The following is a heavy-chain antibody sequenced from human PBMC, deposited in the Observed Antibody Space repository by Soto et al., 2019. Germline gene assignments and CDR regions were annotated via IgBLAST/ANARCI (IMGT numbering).Heavy chain of an antibody. D-gene: IGHD6-6*01. Sequence: EVQLVESGGGLIQPGGSLRLSCAASGFSVSSTYMNWVRQAPGKGLEWVSLIYPGGITYYADSVGGRFTISRDTSKNTLFLQVNSLRPEDTAIYYCAREGMAGRPDGFDIWGQGTMLTV. CDR1: GFSVSSTY. CDR2: IYPGGIT. CDR3: AREGMAGRPDGFDI. J-gene: IGHJ3*02. V-gene: IGHV3-53*01.